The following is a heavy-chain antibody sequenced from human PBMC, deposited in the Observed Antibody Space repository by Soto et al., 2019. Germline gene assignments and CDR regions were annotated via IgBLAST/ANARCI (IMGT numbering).Heavy chain of an antibody. Sequence: SETLSLTCTVSGGSISSSSYYWGWIRQPPGKGLEWIGSIYYSGSTYYNPSLKSRVTISVDTSKNQFSLKLSSVTAADTAVYYCAGLRLGELSLRPFDYWGPGTLVTVSS. CDR2: IYYSGST. J-gene: IGHJ4*02. CDR1: GGSISSSSYY. V-gene: IGHV4-39*01. D-gene: IGHD3-16*02. CDR3: AGLRLGELSLRPFDY.